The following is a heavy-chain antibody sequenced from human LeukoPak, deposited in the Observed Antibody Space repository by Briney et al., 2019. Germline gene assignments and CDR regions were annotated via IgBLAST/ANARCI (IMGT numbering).Heavy chain of an antibody. CDR1: GGSIRDYY. CDR3: AREGRQDYVYFDY. V-gene: IGHV4-59*01. D-gene: IGHD4-17*01. J-gene: IGHJ4*02. Sequence: PSETLSLTCTVSGGSIRDYYWIWIRQPPGKGLEWIGYINYSGNTNYNPSLKSRVTISVDTSKNQFSLRLTSVTAADTAVFYCAREGRQDYVYFDYWGQGSLVTVSS. CDR2: INYSGNT.